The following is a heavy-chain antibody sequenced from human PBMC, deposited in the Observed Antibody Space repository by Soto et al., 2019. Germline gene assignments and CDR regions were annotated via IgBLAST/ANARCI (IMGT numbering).Heavy chain of an antibody. Sequence: SETLSLTCTVSGGSISSYYWSWIRQPPGKGLEWIGEIYHSGSTNYNPSLKSRVTISVDKSKNKFSLKLSSVTAADTAVYYCAREYGSGSYYNVGENPVDYWGRGTLVTVSS. CDR2: IYHSGST. V-gene: IGHV4-59*12. J-gene: IGHJ4*02. D-gene: IGHD3-10*01. CDR3: AREYGSGSYYNVGENPVDY. CDR1: GGSISSYY.